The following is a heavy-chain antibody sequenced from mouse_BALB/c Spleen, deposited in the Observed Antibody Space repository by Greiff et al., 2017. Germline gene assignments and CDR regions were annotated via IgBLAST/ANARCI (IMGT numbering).Heavy chain of an antibody. CDR2: INPSNGRT. J-gene: IGHJ4*01. D-gene: IGHD1-1*01. V-gene: IGHV1S81*02. CDR3: ARGGSSWGAMDY. Sequence: VQLQQSGAELVKPGASVKLSCKASGYTFTSYWMHWVKQRPGQGLEWIGEINPSNGRTNYNEKFKSKATLTVDKSSSTAYMQLSSLTSEDSAVYYCARGGSSWGAMDYWGQGTSVTVSS. CDR1: GYTFTSYW.